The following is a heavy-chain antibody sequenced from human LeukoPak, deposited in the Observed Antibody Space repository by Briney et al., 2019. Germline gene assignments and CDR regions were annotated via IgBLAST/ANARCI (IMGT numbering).Heavy chain of an antibody. D-gene: IGHD2-2*01. CDR3: ATIDIVVVPAAMDALDI. Sequence: GASVKVSCKVSGYTLTELSMHWVRQAPGKGLEWMGGFDPEDGETIYAQKFQGRVTMTEDTSTDTAYMELSSLRSEDTAVYYCATIDIVVVPAAMDALDIWGQGTMVTVSS. V-gene: IGHV1-24*01. CDR1: GYTLTELS. J-gene: IGHJ3*02. CDR2: FDPEDGET.